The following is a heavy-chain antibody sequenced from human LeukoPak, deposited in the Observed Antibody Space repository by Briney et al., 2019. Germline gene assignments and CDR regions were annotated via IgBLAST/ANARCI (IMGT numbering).Heavy chain of an antibody. V-gene: IGHV3-23*01. CDR3: AKGAAVAGTLYFQH. D-gene: IGHD6-19*01. CDR1: GLSFSSYA. Sequence: PGGSLRLSCAASGLSFSSYAMSWVRQAPGKGLEWVSAVSGISTNTYYSDSVKGRFTISRDNSQNTLYLQMNNLEGGDTAVYYCAKGAAVAGTLYFQHWGQGTLVTVSS. J-gene: IGHJ1*01. CDR2: VSGISTNT.